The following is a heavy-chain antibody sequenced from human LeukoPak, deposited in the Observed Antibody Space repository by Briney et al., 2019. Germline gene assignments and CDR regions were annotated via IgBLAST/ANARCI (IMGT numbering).Heavy chain of an antibody. V-gene: IGHV5-51*01. J-gene: IGHJ5*02. CDR2: IYAGDSQT. Sequence: GESLKISCKGSGYSFTDYWIAWARQMPAKALEWVGIIYAGDSQTRYSPSIQGPVTISADKSINTAYLPRSSLKASHPPTHSCTRHSAFRDMSSGFDPWGQGTLVTVSS. CDR3: TRHSAFRDMSSGFDP. D-gene: IGHD3-3*02. CDR1: GYSFTDYW.